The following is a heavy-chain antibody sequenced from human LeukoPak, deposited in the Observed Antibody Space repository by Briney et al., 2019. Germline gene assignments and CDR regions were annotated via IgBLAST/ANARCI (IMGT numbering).Heavy chain of an antibody. D-gene: IGHD1-26*01. CDR1: GYSFTSYW. CDR2: IYPGDSDT. J-gene: IGHJ4*02. CDR3: ARPTSGSYGIVNY. V-gene: IGHV5-51*01. Sequence: GESLKISCKGSGYSFTSYWIGWVRQMPGKGLEWMGIIYPGDSDTRYSPSFQGQVNISADKSISTAYLQWNSLEASDPAMYYCARPTSGSYGIVNYWGRGTLVTVSS.